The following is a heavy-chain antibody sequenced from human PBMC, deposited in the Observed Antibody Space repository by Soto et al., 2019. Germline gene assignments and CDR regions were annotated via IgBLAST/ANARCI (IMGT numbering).Heavy chain of an antibody. V-gene: IGHV4-30-4*01. J-gene: IGHJ4*02. CDR2: IYYSGST. CDR1: GGSISSGDYY. CDR3: ASRHSSPYFDY. Sequence: QVQLQESGPGLVKPSQTLSLTCTVSGGSISSGDYYWSWIRQPPGKGLEWIGSIYYSGSTYYNPSLESRVTISLDTSKNQFSLKLNSVTAADTAVYYCASRHSSPYFDYWGQGTLVTVSS. D-gene: IGHD6-13*01.